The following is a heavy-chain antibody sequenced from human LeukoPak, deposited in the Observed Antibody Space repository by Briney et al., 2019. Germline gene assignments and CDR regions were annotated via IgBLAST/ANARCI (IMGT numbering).Heavy chain of an antibody. CDR1: GGSISSGDYY. J-gene: IGHJ3*02. V-gene: IGHV4-30-4*01. CDR2: IYYSGST. Sequence: PSETLSLTCTVSGGSISSGDYYWSWIRQPPGKGLEWIGYIYYSGSTYYNPSLKSRVTISVDTSKNQFSLKLSSVTAADTAVYYCATPAPVLRSDAFYIWGQGTMVTVSS. CDR3: ATPAPVLRSDAFYI.